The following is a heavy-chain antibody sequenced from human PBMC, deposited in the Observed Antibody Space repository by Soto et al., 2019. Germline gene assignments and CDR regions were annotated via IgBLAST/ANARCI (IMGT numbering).Heavy chain of an antibody. Sequence: SLRLSCAASGFTFDEYAMHWVRQAPGKGLEWVSSISWNSDNLDYADSVKGRFTISRDNAKNSLYLQMNSLRAEDTAVYYCARGTEELRPNYDFWSGYYTWSNWFDPWGQGTLVTVSS. D-gene: IGHD3-3*01. CDR1: GFTFDEYA. J-gene: IGHJ5*02. V-gene: IGHV3-9*01. CDR3: ARGTEELRPNYDFWSGYYTWSNWFDP. CDR2: ISWNSDNL.